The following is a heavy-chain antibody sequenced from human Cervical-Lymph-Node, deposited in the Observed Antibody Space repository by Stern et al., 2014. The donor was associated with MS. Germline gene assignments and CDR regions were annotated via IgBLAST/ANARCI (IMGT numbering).Heavy chain of an antibody. CDR2: RSYDGSTK. CDR3: ARYQTVITDPGGY. D-gene: IGHD4-23*01. Sequence: QVQLVQSGGGVVQPGKSLTLSCAASGFTFSTYCMHWVRQAPGQGLQWVAVRSYDGSTKVYADYGKGRFTISRDDSKNTLYLQINSLRVEDTAVYYCARYQTVITDPGGYWGQGTLVTVSS. J-gene: IGHJ4*02. CDR1: GFTFSTYC. V-gene: IGHV3-30*03.